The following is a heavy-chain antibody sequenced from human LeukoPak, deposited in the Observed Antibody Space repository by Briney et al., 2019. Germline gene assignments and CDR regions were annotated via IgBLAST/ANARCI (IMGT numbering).Heavy chain of an antibody. D-gene: IGHD5-18*01. CDR3: AKDQGYSYYLDY. CDR1: GLTFNTHA. J-gene: IGHJ4*02. CDR2: INGNGAST. Sequence: GGSLRLSCAASGLTFNTHAMSWIRQAPGKGLEWVSGINGNGASTYYSDSVKGRFTISRDNSKNTLYLQMSSLRAEDTAIYYCAKDQGYSYYLDYWGQGTLVTVSS. V-gene: IGHV3-23*01.